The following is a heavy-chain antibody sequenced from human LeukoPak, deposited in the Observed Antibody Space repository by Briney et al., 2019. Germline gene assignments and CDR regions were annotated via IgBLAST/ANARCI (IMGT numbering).Heavy chain of an antibody. Sequence: GGSLRLSCAASGFILSSYAMSRVRQAPGKGLEWVSAISTSGGSTYYADSVKGRFTISRDNSKNTLYLQMNSLRAEDTAVYYCAKRGWDLVVYWGQGTLVTVSS. V-gene: IGHV3-23*01. D-gene: IGHD1-26*01. CDR3: AKRGWDLVVY. J-gene: IGHJ4*02. CDR2: ISTSGGST. CDR1: GFILSSYA.